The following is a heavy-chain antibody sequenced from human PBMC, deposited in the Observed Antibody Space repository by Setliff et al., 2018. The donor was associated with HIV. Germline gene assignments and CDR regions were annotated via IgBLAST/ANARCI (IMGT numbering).Heavy chain of an antibody. CDR1: GDSISSGSYY. D-gene: IGHD3-16*01. V-gene: IGHV4-61*09. J-gene: IGHJ5*02. Sequence: SETLSLTCSVSGDSISSGSYYWSWIRLPAGKGLEWIGQIHTTGSTNYNPSLKSQVTISMDTSKNQFSLNLNSVTATGTAVYYCAKRTFGSGRLDPWGQGTLVTVSS. CDR2: IHTTGST. CDR3: AKRTFGSGRLDP.